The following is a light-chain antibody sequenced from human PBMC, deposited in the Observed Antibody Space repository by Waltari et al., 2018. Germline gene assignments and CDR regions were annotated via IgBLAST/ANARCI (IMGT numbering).Light chain of an antibody. V-gene: IGLV3-10*01. Sequence: SFELTQPPSVSVSPGQTARITCSGDALPKKYAYWYQQKSGQAPALVIYDDSKRPSGIPERFSGSNSGTMATLTISGAQVEDEADYYCYSTDSSGDHRVFGGGTKLTVL. CDR1: ALPKKY. CDR2: DDS. J-gene: IGLJ3*02. CDR3: YSTDSSGDHRV.